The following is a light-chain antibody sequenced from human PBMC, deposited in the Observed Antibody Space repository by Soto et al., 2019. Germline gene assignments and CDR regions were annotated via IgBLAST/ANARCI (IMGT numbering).Light chain of an antibody. CDR3: QQSNNWPKT. CDR2: GAS. CDR1: QSVSSN. V-gene: IGKV3-15*01. J-gene: IGKJ1*01. Sequence: ETVMTQSPATLSVSPGERVTLSCRASQSVSSNLAWYQQKPGQAPRLLVYGASTRATGIPARFSGSGSGTEFTLTISGLQSEDFAVYYCQQSNNWPKTFGQGTKVEIK.